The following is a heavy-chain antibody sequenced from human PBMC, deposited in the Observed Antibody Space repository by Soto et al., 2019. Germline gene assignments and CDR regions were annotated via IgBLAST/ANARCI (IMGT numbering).Heavy chain of an antibody. CDR1: GGSISSGGYY. Sequence: PPETLSLTCTVSGGSISSGGYYWSWIRQHPGKGLEWIGYIYYSGSTYYNPSLKSRVTISVDTSKNQFSLKLSSVTAADTAVYYCARLGDFITWFGELLSPPAPWFDPWGQGTLVTVSS. D-gene: IGHD3-10*02. CDR2: IYYSGST. J-gene: IGHJ5*02. V-gene: IGHV4-31*03. CDR3: ARLGDFITWFGELLSPPAPWFDP.